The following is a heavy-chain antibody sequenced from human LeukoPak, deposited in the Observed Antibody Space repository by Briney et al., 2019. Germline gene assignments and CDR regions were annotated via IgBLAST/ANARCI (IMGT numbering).Heavy chain of an antibody. Sequence: SGTLSLTCAVSGGSISSSNWWSWVRQPPEKGLEWIGEIYHSGSTNYNPSLKSRVTISVDTSKNQFSLTLSSVTAADTAVYYCARGQKYRNGYTVTELGSGYFDYWGQGTLVTVSS. CDR2: IYHSGST. CDR3: ARGQKYRNGYTVTELGSGYFDY. V-gene: IGHV4-4*02. D-gene: IGHD5-18*01. J-gene: IGHJ4*02. CDR1: GGSISSSNW.